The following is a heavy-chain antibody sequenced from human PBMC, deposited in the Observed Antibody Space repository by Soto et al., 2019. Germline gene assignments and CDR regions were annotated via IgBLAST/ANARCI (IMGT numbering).Heavy chain of an antibody. CDR1: GGTFSSYA. J-gene: IGHJ4*02. Sequence: QVQLVQSGAEVKKPGSSVKVSCKASGGTFSSYAISWVRQAPGQGLEWMGGIIPIFGTANYAQKFQGRVTITADESTSTAYMERSSLRSEDTAVYYCARTSTVTTAVRLWVMDYWGQGTLVTVSS. CDR3: ARTSTVTTAVRLWVMDY. V-gene: IGHV1-69*01. D-gene: IGHD4-17*01. CDR2: IIPIFGTA.